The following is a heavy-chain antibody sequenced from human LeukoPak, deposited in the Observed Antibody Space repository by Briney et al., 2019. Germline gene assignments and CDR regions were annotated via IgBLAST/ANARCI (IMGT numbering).Heavy chain of an antibody. CDR2: ISTYNGNT. V-gene: IGHV1-18*01. CDR3: ARDPTNDYVWGSYRPYWYFDL. J-gene: IGHJ2*01. D-gene: IGHD3-16*02. Sequence: GASVKVSCKGSGYTFSSYGISWVRQAPGQGLEWMGWISTYNGNTNYAQKLQGRVTMTTDTSTSTAYMELRSLRSDDTAVYYCARDPTNDYVWGSYRPYWYFDLWGRGTLVTVSS. CDR1: GYTFSSYG.